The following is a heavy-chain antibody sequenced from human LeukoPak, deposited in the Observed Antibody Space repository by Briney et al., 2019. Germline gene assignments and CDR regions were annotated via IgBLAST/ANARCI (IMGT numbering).Heavy chain of an antibody. CDR2: ISSSAKTI. Sequence: GGSLRLSCAASGFRFSDYDLSWIRQPPGKGLEWVSYISSSAKTIYYADSVKGRFTISRDNAENSLYLQMNSLRADDTAVYYCASGWYKFYFDYWGQGALVTVSS. D-gene: IGHD6-19*01. V-gene: IGHV3-11*01. CDR1: GFRFSDYD. J-gene: IGHJ4*02. CDR3: ASGWYKFYFDY.